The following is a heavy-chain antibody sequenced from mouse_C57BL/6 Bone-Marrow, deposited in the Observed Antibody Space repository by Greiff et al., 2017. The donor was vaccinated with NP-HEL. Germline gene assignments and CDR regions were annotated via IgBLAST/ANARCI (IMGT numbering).Heavy chain of an antibody. J-gene: IGHJ4*01. CDR2: ISSGGDYI. V-gene: IGHV5-9-1*02. D-gene: IGHD2-3*01. Sequence: EVQVVESGAGLVKPGGSLKLSCAASGFTFSSYAMSWVRQTPEKRLEWVAYISSGGDYIYYADTVKGRFTISRDNARNTLYLQMSSLKSEDTAMYYCTRDLIYDGYYGGAIDYWGQGTSVTVSS. CDR3: TRDLIYDGYYGGAIDY. CDR1: GFTFSSYA.